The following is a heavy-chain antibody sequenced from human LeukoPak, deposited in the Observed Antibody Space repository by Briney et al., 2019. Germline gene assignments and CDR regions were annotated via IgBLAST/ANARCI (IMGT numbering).Heavy chain of an antibody. CDR3: ASHHYGPFDY. J-gene: IGHJ4*02. D-gene: IGHD3-10*01. V-gene: IGHV4-30-2*06. CDR1: GGSISSGGYS. CDR2: IYPSGRT. Sequence: KPSQPLSLTCAVSGGSISSGGYSWSWIRQSPEKGLEWIGYIYPSGRTYYNPSLKSRLNMSLDKSKNQFSLKLSSVTAADTAMYYCASHHYGPFDYWGQGTLITVSS.